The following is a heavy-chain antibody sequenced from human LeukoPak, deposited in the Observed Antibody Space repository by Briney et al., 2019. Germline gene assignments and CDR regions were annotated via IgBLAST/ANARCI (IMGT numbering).Heavy chain of an antibody. Sequence: SETLSLTCAVYGGSFSGYYWSWIRQPPGKGLEWIGEINHSGSTNYNPSLKSRVTISVDTSKNQFSLKLSSVTAADTAVYYCARTFVGNYYYYYYMDVWGKGNHGHRLL. V-gene: IGHV4-34*01. CDR2: INHSGST. J-gene: IGHJ6*03. CDR1: GGSFSGYY. D-gene: IGHD2-21*01. CDR3: ARTFVGNYYYYYYMDV.